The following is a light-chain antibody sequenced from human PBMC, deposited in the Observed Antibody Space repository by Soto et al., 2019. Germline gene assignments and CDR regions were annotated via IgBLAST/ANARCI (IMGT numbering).Light chain of an antibody. CDR2: GAS. CDR1: QSFSTN. CDR3: QQYNNWPST. Sequence: MVMTQSPATLSVSPGERATLSCRASQSFSTNLAWYQQKPGQAPRLLIYGASTRANGIPARFSGSGSGTDFPLTISSLQYEDFAVYYCQQYNNWPSTFGPGTRVDIK. J-gene: IGKJ3*01. V-gene: IGKV3D-15*01.